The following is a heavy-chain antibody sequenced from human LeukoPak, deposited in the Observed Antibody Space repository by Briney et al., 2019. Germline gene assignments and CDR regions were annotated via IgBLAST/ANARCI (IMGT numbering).Heavy chain of an antibody. D-gene: IGHD5-12*01. CDR3: ARRALFGDSGYDYNWFDP. V-gene: IGHV1-2*02. Sequence: ASVKVSCKASGYTFTSYYIHWLRQAPGQGFEWMGWINPDSGGTNYAQKFQGRVTMTRDTSISTAYMELSRLRSNDTAVYYCARRALFGDSGYDYNWFDPWGQGTLVTVSS. J-gene: IGHJ5*02. CDR1: GYTFTSYY. CDR2: INPDSGGT.